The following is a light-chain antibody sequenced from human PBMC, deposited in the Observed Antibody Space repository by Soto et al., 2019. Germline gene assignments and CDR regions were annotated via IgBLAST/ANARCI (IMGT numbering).Light chain of an antibody. J-gene: IGKJ5*01. CDR3: QERSNSPPLT. CDR1: QSISSW. CDR2: DAS. V-gene: IGKV1-5*01. Sequence: DIQMTQSPSTLSASVGDRVTMTCRASQSISSWLAWYQQKPGKAPKLLMYDASSLESGVPSRFSGSAGGTELTLTISSLQPDDVATYFCQERSNSPPLTFGQGTRLEIK.